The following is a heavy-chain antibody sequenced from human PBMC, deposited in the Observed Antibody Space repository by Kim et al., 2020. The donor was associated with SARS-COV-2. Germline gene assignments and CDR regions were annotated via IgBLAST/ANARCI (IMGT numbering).Heavy chain of an antibody. J-gene: IGHJ4*02. V-gene: IGHV1-18*01. CDR3: ARDTYDSSGYYYLNY. CDR2: ISAYNGNT. Sequence: ASVKVSCKASGYTFTSYGISWVRQAPGQGLEWMGWISAYNGNTNYALKLQGRVTMTTDTSTSTAYMELRSLRSDDTAVYYCARDTYDSSGYYYLNYWGQGTLVTVSS. D-gene: IGHD3-22*01. CDR1: GYTFTSYG.